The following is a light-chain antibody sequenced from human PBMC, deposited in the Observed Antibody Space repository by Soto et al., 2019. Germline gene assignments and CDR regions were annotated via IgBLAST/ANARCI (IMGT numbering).Light chain of an antibody. CDR3: QQRSNWIT. J-gene: IGKJ5*01. CDR1: QSVSRSY. CDR2: GAS. Sequence: EIVLTQSPGTLSISPGDRDTLSCRASQSVSRSYFGWYQQKPGQAPRLLMYGASSRATGIPARFSGSGSGTDFTLTISSVEPEDFAVYYCQQRSNWITFGQGTRLEIK. V-gene: IGKV3D-20*02.